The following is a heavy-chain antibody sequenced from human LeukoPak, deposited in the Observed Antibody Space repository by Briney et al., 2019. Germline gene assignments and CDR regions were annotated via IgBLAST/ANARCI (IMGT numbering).Heavy chain of an antibody. CDR3: AIFGSGGS. D-gene: IGHD2-15*01. J-gene: IGHJ5*02. CDR2: ISYSGST. CDR1: GGSISSSSYY. V-gene: IGHV4-39*07. Sequence: SETLSLTCTVSGGSISSSSYYWDWIRQPPGTGLEWIGSISYSGSTYYNPSLKSRVTISVDTSKNHFSLKLSSVTTADTAMYYCAIFGSGGSWGQGTLVTVSS.